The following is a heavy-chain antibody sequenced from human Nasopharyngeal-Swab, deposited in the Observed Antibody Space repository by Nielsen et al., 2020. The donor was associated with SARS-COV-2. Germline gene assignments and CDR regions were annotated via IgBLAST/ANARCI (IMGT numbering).Heavy chain of an antibody. CDR3: ARDGIAAAGYYYYYYGMDV. Sequence: WIRQSPSRGLEWLGRTYHRSKWYNDYAVSVKSRITINPDTSKNQFSLQLNSVTPEDTAVYYCARDGIAAAGYYYYYYGMDVWGQGTTVTVSS. J-gene: IGHJ6*02. D-gene: IGHD6-13*01. V-gene: IGHV6-1*01. CDR2: TYHRSKWYN.